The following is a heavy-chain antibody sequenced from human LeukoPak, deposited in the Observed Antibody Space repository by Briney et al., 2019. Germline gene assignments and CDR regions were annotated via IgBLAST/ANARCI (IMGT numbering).Heavy chain of an antibody. D-gene: IGHD3-9*01. Sequence: PSETLSLTCTVSGDSISTGSHYWGWIRQPPGKGLEWIGSIYFSGSPYYNPSLKSRATISVHPSKHPFSMNLSSVPAADTAVYYCARETGTVSWGQGTLLTVSS. CDR1: GDSISTGSHY. CDR3: ARETGTVS. V-gene: IGHV4-39*02. J-gene: IGHJ5*02. CDR2: IYFSGSP.